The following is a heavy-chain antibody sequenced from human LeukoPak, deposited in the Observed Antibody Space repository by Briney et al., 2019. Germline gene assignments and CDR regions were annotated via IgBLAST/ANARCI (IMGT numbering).Heavy chain of an antibody. D-gene: IGHD5-12*01. CDR3: GRDPNGGYVGAFEF. CDR1: GFPFSEFA. J-gene: IGHJ3*01. V-gene: IGHV3-23*01. CDR2: IRGSGGGS. Sequence: PGGSLRLSCEGSGFPFSEFAMTWVRQAPGKGLEWVSSIRGSGGGSSYADSVKGRFTMTRDNSKSTLYLQMNSLRAGDTAVYFCGRDPNGGYVGAFEFWGQGTLVTVSS.